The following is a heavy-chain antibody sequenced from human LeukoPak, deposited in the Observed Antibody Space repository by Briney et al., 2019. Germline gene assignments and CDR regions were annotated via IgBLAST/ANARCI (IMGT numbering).Heavy chain of an antibody. J-gene: IGHJ4*02. CDR3: ARGKNPLEVSLGY. Sequence: PSETLSLTCTVSGGSISSYYWSWIRQPPGTGLEWIGYIYYSGSTNYNPSLKSRVTISVDTSKNQFSLKLSSVTAADTAVYYCARGKNPLEVSLGYWGQGTLVTVSS. CDR2: IYYSGST. CDR1: GGSISSYY. V-gene: IGHV4-59*01. D-gene: IGHD7-27*01.